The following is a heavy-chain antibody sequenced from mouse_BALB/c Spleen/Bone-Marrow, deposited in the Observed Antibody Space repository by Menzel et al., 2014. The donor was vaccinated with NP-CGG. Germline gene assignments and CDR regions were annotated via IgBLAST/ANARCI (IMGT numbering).Heavy chain of an antibody. J-gene: IGHJ2*01. Sequence: EVQLVESGGDLVKPGGSLKLSCAASGFTFSNYGMSWVRQIPDKRLEWVATISSGGTYTFYPDSVKGRFTISRDNTKNTLTLQMTSLKSEDTAMYYCAGRRDYDYFDYWGQGTTLTVSS. CDR1: GFTFSNYG. CDR3: AGRRDYDYFDY. V-gene: IGHV5-6*01. D-gene: IGHD2-4*01. CDR2: ISSGGTYT.